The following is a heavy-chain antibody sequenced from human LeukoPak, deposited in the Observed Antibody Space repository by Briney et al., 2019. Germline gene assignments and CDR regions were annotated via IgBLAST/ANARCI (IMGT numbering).Heavy chain of an antibody. CDR3: ARGRFSGNYYSMDV. Sequence: ASVKVSCKASGYTFTSYDINWVRQATGQGLEWMGWMNPNSGNTGYAQKFQGGVTITRNTSITTPYMELSSLRSEDTAMYYCARGRFSGNYYSMDVWGKGTMVTISS. V-gene: IGHV1-8*03. CDR1: GYTFTSYD. CDR2: MNPNSGNT. D-gene: IGHD5-12*01. J-gene: IGHJ6*03.